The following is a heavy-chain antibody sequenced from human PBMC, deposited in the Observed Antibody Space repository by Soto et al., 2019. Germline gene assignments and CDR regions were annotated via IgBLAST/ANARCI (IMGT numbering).Heavy chain of an antibody. CDR2: INPSGGST. CDR3: ASRAGSGSYLDY. Sequence: QVQLVQSGAEVKKPGASVKVSCKASGYTFTSYYMHWVRQAPGQGLEWMGIINPSGGSTSYAQKFQGRVTMTRDTSTSTVYMELSSLRYEDTAVYYCASRAGSGSYLDYWGQGTLVTVSS. D-gene: IGHD3-10*01. J-gene: IGHJ4*02. CDR1: GYTFTSYY. V-gene: IGHV1-46*03.